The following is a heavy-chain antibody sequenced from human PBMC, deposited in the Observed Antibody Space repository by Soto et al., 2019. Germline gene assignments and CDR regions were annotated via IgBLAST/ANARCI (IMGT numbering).Heavy chain of an antibody. CDR3: AKRDSWYGDFGY. CDR1: GGSISSGGYS. J-gene: IGHJ4*02. CDR2: SYHILSA. V-gene: IGHV4-30-2*01. D-gene: IGHD4-17*01. Sequence: PSETLSLTCAVSGGSISSGGYSWSWIRQPPGKGLEWIGYSYHILSAYYNPSRKSRATISVDGSKNQFSLKLSSVPAADRAVYYCAKRDSWYGDFGYGGQGTLVTAPQ.